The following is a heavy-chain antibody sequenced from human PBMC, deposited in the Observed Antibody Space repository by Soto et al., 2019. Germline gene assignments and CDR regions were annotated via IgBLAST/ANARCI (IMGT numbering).Heavy chain of an antibody. J-gene: IGHJ1*01. CDR3: ASTRAYCGGVFYGEYFQH. V-gene: IGHV3-64*01. Sequence: GGSLRLSCAASGFTFSSYAMHWVRQAPGKGLEYVSAISSNGGSTYYANSVKGRFTISRDNSKNTLYLQMGSLRAEDMAVYYCASTRAYCGGVFYGEYFQHWGQGTLVTVSS. D-gene: IGHD2-21*02. CDR2: ISSNGGST. CDR1: GFTFSSYA.